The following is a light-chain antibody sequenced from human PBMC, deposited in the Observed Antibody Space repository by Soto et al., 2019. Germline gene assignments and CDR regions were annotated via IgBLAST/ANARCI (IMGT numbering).Light chain of an antibody. CDR3: QQYNSYSPT. CDR1: QSISSW. V-gene: IGKV1-5*01. CDR2: DAS. Sequence: DIQMTQSPSTLFASVGDRVTITCRASQSISSWLAWYQQKPGKAPKFLIYDASSLESGVPSRFSGSGSGTEFTLTISSLQIDDFATYYCQQYNSYSPTFGQGTRVEIK. J-gene: IGKJ1*01.